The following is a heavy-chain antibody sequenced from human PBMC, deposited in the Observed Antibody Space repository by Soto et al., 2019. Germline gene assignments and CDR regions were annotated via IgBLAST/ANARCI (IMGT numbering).Heavy chain of an antibody. CDR1: GLTFSSYA. J-gene: IGHJ4*02. CDR2: ISGGGGYT. CDR3: AARHMETASTYS. Sequence: GGSLRLSCVASGLTFSSYAMSWVRQAPGKGLEWVSVISGGGGYTSYADSVKGRFTISRDNSKSTLYLQMNSLRAEDTAVYSCAARHMETASTYSWGQGTLVTVSS. V-gene: IGHV3-23*01. D-gene: IGHD2-21*02.